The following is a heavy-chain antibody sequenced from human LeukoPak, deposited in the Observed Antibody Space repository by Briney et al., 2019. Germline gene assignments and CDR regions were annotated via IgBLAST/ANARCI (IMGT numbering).Heavy chain of an antibody. V-gene: IGHV5-51*01. CDR1: GYTFSSYW. Sequence: GESLKISCKASGYTFSSYWIGWVRQMPGEGLEWMGIIYPGDPDTRYSPSFQGLVSISADKSISTAYVQWSSLKASDTAMYYCARPKFGGGSDYWGQGTLVTVSS. D-gene: IGHD3-16*01. CDR2: IYPGDPDT. CDR3: ARPKFGGGSDY. J-gene: IGHJ4*02.